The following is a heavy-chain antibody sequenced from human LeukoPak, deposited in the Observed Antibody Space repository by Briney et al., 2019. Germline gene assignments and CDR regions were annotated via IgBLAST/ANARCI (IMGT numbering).Heavy chain of an antibody. J-gene: IGHJ3*02. V-gene: IGHV4-61*02. Sequence: SQTLSLTCTVSGDSISSDDYYWRWIRQPAGKGLEWIGRIYTSGSTNYNPSLKSRVTISVDTSKNQFSLKLSSVTAADTAVYYCARGYSSSWPNAFDIWGQGTMVTVSS. CDR1: GDSISSDDYY. CDR2: IYTSGST. CDR3: ARGYSSSWPNAFDI. D-gene: IGHD6-13*01.